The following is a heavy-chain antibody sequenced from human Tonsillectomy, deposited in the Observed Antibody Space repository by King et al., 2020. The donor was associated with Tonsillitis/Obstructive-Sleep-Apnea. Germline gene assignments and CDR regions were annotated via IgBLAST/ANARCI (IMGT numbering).Heavy chain of an antibody. CDR3: ARGYCSSTSCGQDY. CDR2: ISSSTSTI. Sequence: VQLVESGGGLVQPGGSLRLSCAASGFTFSSYSMNWVRQAPGKGLEWVSYISSSTSTIYYADSVKGRCTISRDNAQNSLYLQMNSLRDEDTAVYYCARGYCSSTSCGQDYWGQGTLVTVSS. V-gene: IGHV3-48*02. CDR1: GFTFSSYS. J-gene: IGHJ4*02. D-gene: IGHD2-2*01.